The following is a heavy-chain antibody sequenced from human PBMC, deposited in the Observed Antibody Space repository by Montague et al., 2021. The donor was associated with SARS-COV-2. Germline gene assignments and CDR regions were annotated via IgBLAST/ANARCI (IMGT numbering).Heavy chain of an antibody. CDR2: INQSGSA. J-gene: IGHJ5*01. D-gene: IGHD3-22*01. CDR3: ARGLMTISMMGVLMTGALTWLDS. CDR1: GGSFSGYD. V-gene: IGHV4-34*01. Sequence: SETLSLTCAVYGGSFSGYDWTWIRQSPGRGLEWIGEINQSGSAKYKPSLKSRVTISVDTSKNQFSLKLSSVTAADTAVYYCARGLMTISMMGVLMTGALTWLDSWGQGTLVTVS.